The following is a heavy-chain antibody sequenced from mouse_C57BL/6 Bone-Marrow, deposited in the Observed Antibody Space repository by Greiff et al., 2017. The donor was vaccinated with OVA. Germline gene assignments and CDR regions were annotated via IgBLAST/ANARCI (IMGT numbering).Heavy chain of an antibody. CDR2: IYPGDGDT. V-gene: IGHV1-80*01. CDR1: GYAFSSYW. Sequence: VQLQQSGAELVKPGASVKISCKASGYAFSSYWMNWVKQRPGKGLEWIGQIYPGDGDTNYNGKFKGKATLTADKSSSTAYMQLSSLTSEDSAVYFCARKDYGYVYWYFDVWGTGTTVTVSS. CDR3: ARKDYGYVYWYFDV. D-gene: IGHD2-2*01. J-gene: IGHJ1*03.